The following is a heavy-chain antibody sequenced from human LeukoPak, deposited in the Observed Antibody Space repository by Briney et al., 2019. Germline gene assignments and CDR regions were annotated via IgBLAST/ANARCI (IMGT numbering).Heavy chain of an antibody. D-gene: IGHD1-26*01. CDR1: GFTFSSYS. J-gene: IGHJ4*02. V-gene: IGHV3-48*02. CDR3: AVGSSGRLFFDY. Sequence: GGSLRLSCAASGFTFSSYSMSWVRQAPGKGLEWVSYISSSSSTIYYADPVKGRFTIYRDNAKNSLYLQMNSLRDEDPAVYYCAVGSSGRLFFDYWGQGTLVTVSS. CDR2: ISSSSSTI.